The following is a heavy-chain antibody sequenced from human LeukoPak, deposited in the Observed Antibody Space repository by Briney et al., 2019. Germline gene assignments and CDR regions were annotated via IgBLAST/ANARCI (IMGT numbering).Heavy chain of an antibody. J-gene: IGHJ6*02. CDR1: GYTFTSYG. V-gene: IGHV1-18*01. Sequence: GASVKVSCKASGYTFTSYGISWVRQAPGQGLEWMGWISAYNGNTNYAQKLQGRVTMTTDTSTSTAYMELRSLRSDDTAVYYCARVSGYCSSTSCSHYYYYYGMDVWGQGTTVTVSS. CDR3: ARVSGYCSSTSCSHYYYYYGMDV. CDR2: ISAYNGNT. D-gene: IGHD2-2*01.